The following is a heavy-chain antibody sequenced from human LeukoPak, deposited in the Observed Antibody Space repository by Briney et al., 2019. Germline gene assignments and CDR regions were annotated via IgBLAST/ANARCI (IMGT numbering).Heavy chain of an antibody. Sequence: SWIRQPPGKALEWLALIYWNDDKRYSPSLKSRLTITKDTSKNQVVLTMTNMDPVDTATYYCAHSLSGSTSSHIPGWFDPWGQGTLVTVSS. D-gene: IGHD2-2*01. CDR3: AHSLSGSTSSHIPGWFDP. V-gene: IGHV2-5*01. CDR2: IYWNDDK. J-gene: IGHJ5*02.